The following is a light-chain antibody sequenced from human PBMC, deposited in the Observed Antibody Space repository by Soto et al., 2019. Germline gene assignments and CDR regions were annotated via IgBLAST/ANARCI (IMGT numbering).Light chain of an antibody. V-gene: IGLV1-51*01. Sequence: QSVLTQSPSVSAAPGQTVSISCSGTSSNIENNYVSWYQVLPKTAPKLLIYDNLKRPSGIPDRFSGSNSGTSATLVITGLQTGDEADYYCGTWESSRNWVFGGGTKVTVL. CDR2: DNL. CDR3: GTWESSRNWV. CDR1: SSNIENNY. J-gene: IGLJ3*02.